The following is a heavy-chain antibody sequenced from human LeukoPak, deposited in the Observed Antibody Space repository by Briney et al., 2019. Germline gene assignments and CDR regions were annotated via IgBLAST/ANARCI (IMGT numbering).Heavy chain of an antibody. V-gene: IGHV3-23*01. J-gene: IGHJ4*02. D-gene: IGHD3-10*01. CDR3: AKRYYGSGSSSYYFDY. Sequence: GGSLRLSCAASGFTFSSYAMSWVRQAPGKGLEWVSAISASGDATYYADSVKGRFTISRDSSKNMLYLQMNSLRAEDTAIYYCAKRYYGSGSSSYYFDYWGQGTLVTVSS. CDR1: GFTFSSYA. CDR2: ISASGDAT.